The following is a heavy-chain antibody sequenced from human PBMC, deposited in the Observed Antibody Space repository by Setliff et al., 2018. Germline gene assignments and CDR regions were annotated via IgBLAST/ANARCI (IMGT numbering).Heavy chain of an antibody. CDR2: LSDDGTNE. CDR3: ARDQFRKSGGLYY. J-gene: IGHJ4*02. CDR1: GFTVSTFS. D-gene: IGHD2-15*01. V-gene: IGHV3-30*03. Sequence: AGGSLRLSCAASGFTVSTFSMHWVRQTPVKGLEWVATLSDDGTNEFYADSVKGRFTVFRDNSKNTLYLQMTSLRADDAAMYYCARDQFRKSGGLYYWGQGTLVTVSS.